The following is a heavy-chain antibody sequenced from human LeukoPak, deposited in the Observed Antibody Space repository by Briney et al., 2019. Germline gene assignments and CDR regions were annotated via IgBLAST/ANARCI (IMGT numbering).Heavy chain of an antibody. Sequence: SETLSLTCTVSGGSICSYYWSWIRQPPGKGLEWIGYIYYSGSTNYNPSLESRVTISVDTSKNQFSLKLSSVTAADTAVYYCARAGVVSNPNSYWYFDLWGRGTLVTVSS. CDR3: ARAGVVSNPNSYWYFDL. D-gene: IGHD3-3*01. V-gene: IGHV4-59*01. CDR1: GGSICSYY. J-gene: IGHJ2*01. CDR2: IYYSGST.